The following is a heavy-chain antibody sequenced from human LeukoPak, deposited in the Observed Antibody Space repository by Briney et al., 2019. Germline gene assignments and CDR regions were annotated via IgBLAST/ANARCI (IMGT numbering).Heavy chain of an antibody. V-gene: IGHV3-21*01. Sequence: GGSLRLSCAASGFTFSSYSMNWVRQAPGKGLEWVSSISSSSSYIYYADSVKGRFTISRDNAKNSLYLQMNSLRAEDTAVYYCARATYYYDSSGYYYPRYYYYYGMDVWGQGTTVTVSS. CDR1: GFTFSSYS. D-gene: IGHD3-22*01. CDR2: ISSSSSYI. CDR3: ARATYYYDSSGYYYPRYYYYYGMDV. J-gene: IGHJ6*02.